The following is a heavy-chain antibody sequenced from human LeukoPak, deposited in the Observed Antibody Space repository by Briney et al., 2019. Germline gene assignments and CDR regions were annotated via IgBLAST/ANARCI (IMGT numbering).Heavy chain of an antibody. Sequence: GGSLRLSCAASGFTFSSDAMHWVRQAPGKGLEYVSAISSNGGSTYYANSVKGRFTISRDNSKSTLFLQMGGLRVEDMAVYYCARVFYDSGGYYYDYWGQGTLVTVSS. D-gene: IGHD3-22*01. CDR1: GFTFSSDA. J-gene: IGHJ4*02. CDR2: ISSNGGST. CDR3: ARVFYDSGGYYYDY. V-gene: IGHV3-64*01.